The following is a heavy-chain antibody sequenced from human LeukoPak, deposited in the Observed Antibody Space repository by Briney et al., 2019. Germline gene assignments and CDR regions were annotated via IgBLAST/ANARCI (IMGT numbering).Heavy chain of an antibody. J-gene: IGHJ4*02. CDR3: AKDRPNYYDSSGHYYRRNGDY. V-gene: IGHV3-23*01. Sequence: GGSLRLSCAASGFTFSIYAMSWVSQAPGRGLEWVSSITGNGAGTIYTDSVKGRFTISRDNSKNTLFLQMNSLRAEDTAIYYCAKDRPNYYDSSGHYYRRNGDYWGQGTLVTVSS. D-gene: IGHD3-22*01. CDR2: ITGNGAGT. CDR1: GFTFSIYA.